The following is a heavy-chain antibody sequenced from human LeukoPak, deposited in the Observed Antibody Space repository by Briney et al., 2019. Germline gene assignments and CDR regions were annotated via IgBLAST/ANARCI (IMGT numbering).Heavy chain of an antibody. CDR3: ARDRGFD. Sequence: GGSLRLSCAASGFIVSNNYMSWVRQASGEGLEWVSVVYSDGTTYYADSVKGRFTISRDKSKNTLSLQMNSLRVEDTAVYYCARDRGFDWGQGTLVTVSS. D-gene: IGHD3-10*01. J-gene: IGHJ4*02. V-gene: IGHV3-66*01. CDR2: VYSDGTT. CDR1: GFIVSNNY.